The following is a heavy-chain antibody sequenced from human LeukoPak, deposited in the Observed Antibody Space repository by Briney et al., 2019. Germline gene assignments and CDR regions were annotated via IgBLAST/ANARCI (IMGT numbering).Heavy chain of an antibody. Sequence: SETLSLTCAVYGGSFSVYYWSWIRQPPGKGLEWIGEINHSGSTNYNPSLKSRVTISVDTSKNQFSLKLSSVTAADTAVYYCARGGELTYYFDYWGQGTLVTVSS. CDR1: GGSFSVYY. CDR2: INHSGST. J-gene: IGHJ4*02. CDR3: ARGGELTYYFDY. V-gene: IGHV4-34*01. D-gene: IGHD1-26*01.